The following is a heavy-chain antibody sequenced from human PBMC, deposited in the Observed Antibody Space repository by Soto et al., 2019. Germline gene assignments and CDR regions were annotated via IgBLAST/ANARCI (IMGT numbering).Heavy chain of an antibody. CDR2: IWYDGNNK. CDR3: ARDFGIQYCGASKKHFDY. D-gene: IGHD4-17*01. CDR1: GFTFSDYG. Sequence: GGSLRLSCEASGFTFSDYGMHWVRQAPGKGLEWLAVIWYDGNNKYYADSVKGRFTISRGNSKNTLYLQMSSLRAEDTAVYYCARDFGIQYCGASKKHFDYWGQGTLVTVSS. J-gene: IGHJ4*02. V-gene: IGHV3-33*01.